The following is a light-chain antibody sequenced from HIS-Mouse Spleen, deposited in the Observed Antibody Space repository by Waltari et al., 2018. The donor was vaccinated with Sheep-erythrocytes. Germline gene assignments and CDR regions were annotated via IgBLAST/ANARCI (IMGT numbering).Light chain of an antibody. CDR2: DVS. CDR1: SSDVGGYNY. CDR3: CSYAGSYNHV. V-gene: IGLV2-11*01. Sequence: QSALTQPRSVSGSPGQSVTISCTGTSSDVGGYNYVSLYQQHPGKAPNLMIYDVSTRPSGVPDRFSGSKSGNTASLTISGLQAEDEADYYCCSYAGSYNHVFATGTKVTVL. J-gene: IGLJ1*01.